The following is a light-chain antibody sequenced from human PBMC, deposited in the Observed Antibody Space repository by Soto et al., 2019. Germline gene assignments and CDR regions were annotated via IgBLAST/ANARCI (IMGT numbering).Light chain of an antibody. Sequence: EIQMTQSPSSLSASVGDRVTITCRASQTISMYLNWYQQKPGKAPILLISAASSLQSGVPSRFNGSGSGTDFNLTISSLQPEDFATYYCQQSYTTPPLTFGGGTKVDIK. CDR2: AAS. J-gene: IGKJ4*01. CDR1: QTISMY. CDR3: QQSYTTPPLT. V-gene: IGKV1-39*01.